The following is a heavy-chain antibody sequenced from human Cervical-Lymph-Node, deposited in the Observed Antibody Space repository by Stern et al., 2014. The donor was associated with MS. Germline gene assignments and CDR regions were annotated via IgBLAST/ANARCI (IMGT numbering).Heavy chain of an antibody. V-gene: IGHV3-72*01. D-gene: IGHD1-26*01. CDR2: TRLKDNTYTT. CDR1: GFTFSDYY. CDR3: ARPSGTTVPYDS. Sequence: EVQLEASGGGLVQPGGSLRLSCAASGFTFSDYYMDWVRQAPGKGLEWVGRTRLKDNTYTTKYAASVEGRFTISRDDSKNSLYLQMNSLKTEDTAVYYCARPSGTTVPYDSWGQGTLVTVSS. J-gene: IGHJ4*02.